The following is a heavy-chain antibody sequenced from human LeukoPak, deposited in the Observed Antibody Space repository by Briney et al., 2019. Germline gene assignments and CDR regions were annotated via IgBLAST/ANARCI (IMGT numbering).Heavy chain of an antibody. CDR1: GFTFDDYA. D-gene: IGHD1-1*01. CDR2: ISWNSGSI. CDR3: AKDEFVASDFTGAFDI. Sequence: PGGSLRLSCAASGFTFDDYAMHWVRQAPGEGLEWVSGISWNSGSIGYADSVKGRFTISRDNAKNSLYLQMNSLRAEDMALYYCAKDEFVASDFTGAFDIWGQGTMVTVSS. J-gene: IGHJ3*02. V-gene: IGHV3-9*03.